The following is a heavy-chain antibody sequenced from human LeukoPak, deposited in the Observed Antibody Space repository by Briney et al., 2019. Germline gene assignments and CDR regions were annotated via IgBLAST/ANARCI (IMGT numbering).Heavy chain of an antibody. CDR1: GFTLSSYS. Sequence: GGSLRLACAASGFTLSSYSMNWVRQAPGKGLEWVSSINGNSIYIYYADAVKGRFTISRDNTKNSLYLQMNSLSAEDTGVYFCARGYDFWSGDYPSGWGQGTMVTVS. CDR2: INGNSIYI. D-gene: IGHD3-3*01. V-gene: IGHV3-21*04. J-gene: IGHJ3*01. CDR3: ARGYDFWSGDYPSG.